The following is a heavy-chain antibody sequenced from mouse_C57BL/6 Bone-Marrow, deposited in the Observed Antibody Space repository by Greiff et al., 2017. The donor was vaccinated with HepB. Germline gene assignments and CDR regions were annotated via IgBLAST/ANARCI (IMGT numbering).Heavy chain of an antibody. J-gene: IGHJ4*01. D-gene: IGHD3-2*02. V-gene: IGHV1-69*01. Sequence: VQLQQPGAELVMPGASVKLSCKASGYTFTSYWMHWVKQRPGQGLEWIGEIDPSDSYTNYNQKFKGKSTLTVDKSSSTAYMQLSSLTSEDSAVYYCAIRTAQATGAIDYWGQGTSVTVSS. CDR3: AIRTAQATGAIDY. CDR2: IDPSDSYT. CDR1: GYTFTSYW.